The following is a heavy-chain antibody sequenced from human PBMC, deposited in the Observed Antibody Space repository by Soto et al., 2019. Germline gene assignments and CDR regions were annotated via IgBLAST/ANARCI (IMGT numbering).Heavy chain of an antibody. J-gene: IGHJ4*02. CDR3: AKDARRTGLLGQWVG. CDR1: GFAFYNYA. CDR2: ISDSGISI. V-gene: IGHV3-23*01. D-gene: IGHD1-26*01. Sequence: EEQLLESGGGLIQPGGSLRLSCAASGFAFYNYAMAWVRQAPGKGLEWVSGISDSGISIYYTDSVKGRFTISRDNSKNTLFLQMDSLRCEDTALYYCAKDARRTGLLGQWVGWGQGTLVTVSS.